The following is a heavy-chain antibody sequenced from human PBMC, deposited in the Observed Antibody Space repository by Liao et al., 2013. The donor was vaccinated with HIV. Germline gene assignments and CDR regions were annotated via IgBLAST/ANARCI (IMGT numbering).Heavy chain of an antibody. CDR3: ARARIAVAGYYYYMDV. V-gene: IGHV4-4*07. Sequence: QVQVQESGPGLVKPSETLSLTCSVSGGSISSYYWSWIRQSAGKGLEWIGRMNAGGTTNHNPSLKSRVTISVDTSKKQLSLKLSSVTAADTAVYYCARARIAVAGYYYYMDVWGKGTTVTVSS. CDR1: GGSISSYY. J-gene: IGHJ6*03. CDR2: MNAGGTT. D-gene: IGHD6-19*01.